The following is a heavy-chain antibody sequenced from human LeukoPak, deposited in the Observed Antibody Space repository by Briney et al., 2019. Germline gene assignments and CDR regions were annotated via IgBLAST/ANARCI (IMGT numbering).Heavy chain of an antibody. CDR3: ARGSFNMYYYDSSGSITDY. Sequence: GGSLRLSCAASGFTVSSNYMSWVRQAPGRGREWVTVIYSGGSTYYADPGKGRSTISRDDSKNSLYLQMNSLRAEDTAVYYCARGSFNMYYYDSSGSITDYWGQGTLVTVSS. D-gene: IGHD3-22*01. J-gene: IGHJ4*02. V-gene: IGHV3-53*01. CDR1: GFTVSSNY. CDR2: IYSGGST.